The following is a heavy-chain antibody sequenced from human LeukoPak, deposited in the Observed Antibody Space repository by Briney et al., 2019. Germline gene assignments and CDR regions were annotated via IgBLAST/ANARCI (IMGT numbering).Heavy chain of an antibody. CDR2: VSDGGRST. V-gene: IGHV3-23*01. D-gene: IGHD3-22*01. Sequence: GGPLRLSCAASGFTFNTYAMNWVRQAPGKGLEWVSGVSDGGRSTYYADSVKGRFTISRDNSKNTLYLQMNSLRAEDTAVYYCANLIDSSRKYGLDVWGQGTTVTVSS. CDR3: ANLIDSSRKYGLDV. CDR1: GFTFNTYA. J-gene: IGHJ6*02.